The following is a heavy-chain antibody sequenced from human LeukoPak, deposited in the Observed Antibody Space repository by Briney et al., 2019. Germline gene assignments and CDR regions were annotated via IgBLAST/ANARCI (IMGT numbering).Heavy chain of an antibody. CDR3: ARGGETTVTTNYYYYMDV. CDR2: IYYSGST. J-gene: IGHJ6*03. D-gene: IGHD4-11*01. V-gene: IGHV4-39*07. Sequence: SETLSLTCTVSGGSISRSSYYWGWIRQPAGKGLEWIGSIYYSGSTYYNSSLKSRVTISVDTSKNQFSLNLNSVTAADTAVYYCARGGETTVTTNYYYYMDVWGKGTTVTVSS. CDR1: GGSISRSSYY.